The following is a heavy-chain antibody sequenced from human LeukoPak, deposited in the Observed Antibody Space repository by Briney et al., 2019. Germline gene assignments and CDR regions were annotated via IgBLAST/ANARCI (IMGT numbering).Heavy chain of an antibody. CDR1: GFTFSSYA. J-gene: IGHJ3*02. V-gene: IGHV3-30-3*01. CDR2: ISFDGSKK. D-gene: IGHD2-15*01. Sequence: GGSLRLSCAASGFTFSSYAMHWVRQAPGKGLEWVAVISFDGSKKYYADSVKGRFTISRDNAKNSLYLQMNSLRAEDTAVYYCARDCGGGSCYGPYDAFDIWGQGTMVTVSS. CDR3: ARDCGGGSCYGPYDAFDI.